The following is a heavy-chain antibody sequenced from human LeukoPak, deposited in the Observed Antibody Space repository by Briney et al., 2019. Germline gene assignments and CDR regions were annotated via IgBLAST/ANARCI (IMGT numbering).Heavy chain of an antibody. Sequence: GGSLRLSCAASGFTFSSYGMSWVRQAPGKGLEWVSAISGSGGSTYYADSVKGRFTISRDNSKNTLYLQMNSLRAEDTAVYYCAKAPPTMVRGVISWFDPWGQGTLVTVSS. D-gene: IGHD3-10*01. CDR1: GFTFSSYG. CDR2: ISGSGGST. CDR3: AKAPPTMVRGVISWFDP. V-gene: IGHV3-23*01. J-gene: IGHJ5*02.